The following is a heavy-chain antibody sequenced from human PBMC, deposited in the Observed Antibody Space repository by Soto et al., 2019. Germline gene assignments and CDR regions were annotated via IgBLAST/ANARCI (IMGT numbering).Heavy chain of an antibody. V-gene: IGHV1-18*01. Sequence: ASVKVSCKASGYTFTSYGISWVRQAPGQGLEWMGWISAYNGNTNYAQKLQGRVTMTTDTSTSTAYMELRSLRSDDTAVYYCAREAYSSSGGYYYSSYGMDGWGQGTKVTVSS. D-gene: IGHD6-6*01. J-gene: IGHJ6*02. CDR3: AREAYSSSGGYYYSSYGMDG. CDR1: GYTFTSYG. CDR2: ISAYNGNT.